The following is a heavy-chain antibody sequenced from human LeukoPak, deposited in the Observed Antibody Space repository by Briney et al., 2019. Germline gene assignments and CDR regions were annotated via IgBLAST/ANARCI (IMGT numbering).Heavy chain of an antibody. CDR1: GFTVSSNY. V-gene: IGHV3-66*01. Sequence: GGSLRLSCAASGFTVSSNYMSWVRQAPGKGLEWVSVIYSGGSTYYADSVKGRFTISRDNSKNTLYLQMNSLRAEDTAVYYCARVSWNDVYGHNYYGMDVWGQGTTVTVSS. D-gene: IGHD1-1*01. CDR2: IYSGGST. CDR3: ARVSWNDVYGHNYYGMDV. J-gene: IGHJ6*02.